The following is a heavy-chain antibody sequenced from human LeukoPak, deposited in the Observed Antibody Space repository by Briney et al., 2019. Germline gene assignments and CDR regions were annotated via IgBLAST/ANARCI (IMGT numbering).Heavy chain of an antibody. J-gene: IGHJ4*02. V-gene: IGHV1-24*01. CDR2: FDPEDAET. D-gene: IGHD3-10*01. CDR1: GYTLTELS. CDR3: ATLPYYYGSGSYYWFYFDY. Sequence: SVKLSCKVSGYTLTELSMHWVRQAPGNGREWMGGFDPEDAETIYAQKFQGRVTMTEDTSTDTAYMELSSLRSEDTAVYYCATLPYYYGSGSYYWFYFDYWGQGTLVTVSS.